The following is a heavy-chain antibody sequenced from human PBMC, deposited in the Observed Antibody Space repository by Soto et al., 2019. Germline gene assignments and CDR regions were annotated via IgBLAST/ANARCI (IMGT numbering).Heavy chain of an antibody. V-gene: IGHV3-23*01. CDR1: GFTFTNHA. Sequence: EVQLLESGGGLVQPGGSLRLSCSASGFTFTNHAMSWVRQAPGRGREWVSAIGGRGDSAYYADSVKGRFTASRDNSKNTLHLQMNSLRAEDTATYYCAKDVGAGSDYFDYWGQGTLVIVSS. J-gene: IGHJ4*02. CDR2: IGGRGDSA. CDR3: AKDVGAGSDYFDY. D-gene: IGHD1-26*01.